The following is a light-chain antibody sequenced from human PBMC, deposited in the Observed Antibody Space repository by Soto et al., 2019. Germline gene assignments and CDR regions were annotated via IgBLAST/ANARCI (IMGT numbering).Light chain of an antibody. J-gene: IGLJ1*01. CDR1: SSDVGAYNF. CDR2: DVN. Sequence: QSVLTQPASVSGSPGQSITISCTGTSSDVGAYNFVSWYQQDPGKAPKLMIYDVNNRPSGVSNRFSGYKSGNTASLTISGLQAEDEADYYCSSYTTSSSYFFGTGTKVTV. CDR3: SSYTTSSSYF. V-gene: IGLV2-14*01.